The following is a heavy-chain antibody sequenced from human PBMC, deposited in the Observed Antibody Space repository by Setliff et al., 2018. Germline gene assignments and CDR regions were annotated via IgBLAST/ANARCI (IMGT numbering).Heavy chain of an antibody. V-gene: IGHV4-59*08. Sequence: KASETLSLTCSVSGASITDSYWNWIRQPPGKGLEWIGYIYSSGSTNYNPSLKSRLIISVDAPDNQFSVKLSSVTAADTAVYYCARHKSNGSGSYPSLYMDVWGKGIMVTVSS. D-gene: IGHD3-10*01. J-gene: IGHJ6*03. CDR3: ARHKSNGSGSYPSLYMDV. CDR1: GASITDSY. CDR2: IYSSGST.